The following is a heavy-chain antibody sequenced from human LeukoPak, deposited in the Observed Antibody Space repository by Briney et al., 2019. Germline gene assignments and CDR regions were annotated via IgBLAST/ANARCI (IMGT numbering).Heavy chain of an antibody. CDR2: IYHSGST. CDR1: GYSISSGYY. J-gene: IGHJ4*02. CDR3: ARLLDTVVIGDY. V-gene: IGHV4-38-2*01. D-gene: IGHD2-21*01. Sequence: SETLSLTCAVSGYSISSGYYWGWLRQPPGKGLEWIGSIYHSGSTYYNPSLKSRVTISLDTSKNQFSLKLSPVTAADTSVYYCARLLDTVVIGDYWGQGTLVTVSS.